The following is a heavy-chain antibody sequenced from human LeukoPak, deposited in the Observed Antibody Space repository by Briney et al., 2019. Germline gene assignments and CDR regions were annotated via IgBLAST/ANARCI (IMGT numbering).Heavy chain of an antibody. J-gene: IGHJ4*02. CDR2: VSGSGDNT. D-gene: IGHD4-11*01. CDR3: ARWGNDYSQFDS. CDR1: GFTFNNYA. V-gene: IGHV3-23*01. Sequence: PGGSLRLSCAASGFTFNNYAMTWVRQAPGKGLEWVSVVSGSGDNTNYADSVKGRFTISRDNSKNTLFLQMNSLRTEDTAVYFCARWGNDYSQFDSWGQGTLVTASP.